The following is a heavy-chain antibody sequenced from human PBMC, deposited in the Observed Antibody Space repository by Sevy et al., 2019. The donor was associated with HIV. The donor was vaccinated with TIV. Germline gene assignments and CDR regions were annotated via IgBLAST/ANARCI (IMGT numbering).Heavy chain of an antibody. D-gene: IGHD6-13*01. V-gene: IGHV3-33*06. CDR3: AKGIAASGYYFDS. J-gene: IGHJ4*02. CDR1: GFTFSRYG. CDR2: IWYDGDNK. Sequence: GGSLRLSCAASGFTFSRYGMYWVRQTPGKGMEWVAGIWYDGDNKDYSDYGKGRFTISRDNSKNTVYLHMSSLRVEDTATYYCAKGIAASGYYFDSWGQGTLVTVSS.